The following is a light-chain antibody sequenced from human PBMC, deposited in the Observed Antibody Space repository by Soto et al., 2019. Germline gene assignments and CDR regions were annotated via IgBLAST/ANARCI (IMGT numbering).Light chain of an antibody. Sequence: DIQMTQSPSSLSASVGDRVTITCLASQGISNYLAWYQQKPGKVPKLLIYAASTLQSGVPSRFSGSGSGTDFTLTISSLQPEDVATYYCQKYNSGGFTFGPGTKVDIK. CDR1: QGISNY. J-gene: IGKJ3*01. CDR2: AAS. V-gene: IGKV1-27*01. CDR3: QKYNSGGFT.